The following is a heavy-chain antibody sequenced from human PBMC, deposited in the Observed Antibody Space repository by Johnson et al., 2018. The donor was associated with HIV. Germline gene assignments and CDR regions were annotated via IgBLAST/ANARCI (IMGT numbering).Heavy chain of an antibody. Sequence: QMQLVESGGGVVQPGRSLRLSCAASGFTFSSYAMHWVRQAPGKGLEWVAVISYDGSNKYYADSVKGRFTISRDNSKNTLYLQMNSLRAEDTAVYYCARLYCSSTSGNEGGGEAFDIWGQGKMVTVSS. CDR3: ARLYCSSTSGNEGGGEAFDI. J-gene: IGHJ3*02. D-gene: IGHD2-2*01. CDR2: ISYDGSNK. V-gene: IGHV3-30-3*01. CDR1: GFTFSSYA.